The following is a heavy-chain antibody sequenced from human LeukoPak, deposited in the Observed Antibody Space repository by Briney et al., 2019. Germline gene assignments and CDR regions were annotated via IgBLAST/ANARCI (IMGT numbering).Heavy chain of an antibody. D-gene: IGHD6-6*01. CDR3: ARADEYRSEYYFDN. CDR2: INPNSAGT. CDR1: GYTFTDHY. J-gene: IGHJ4*02. Sequence: GASVKVSCKALGYTFTDHYFHWVRQAPGQGLEWMGWINPNSAGTNYAQKFQGRVTITRDTSISTAYMELSRLRSDDTAVYYCARADEYRSEYYFDNWGPGTLVTVSS. V-gene: IGHV1-2*02.